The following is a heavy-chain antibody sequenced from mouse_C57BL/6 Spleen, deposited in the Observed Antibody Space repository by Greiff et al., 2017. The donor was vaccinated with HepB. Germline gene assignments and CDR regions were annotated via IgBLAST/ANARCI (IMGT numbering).Heavy chain of an antibody. CDR1: GFNIKDYY. CDR3: DRGDITTVVAEGYYFDY. V-gene: IGHV14-2*01. J-gene: IGHJ2*01. CDR2: IDPEDGET. Sequence: VQLQQSGAELVKPGASVKLSCTASGFNIKDYYMHWVKQRTEQGLEWIGRIDPEDGETKYAPKFQGKATITADTSSNTAYLQLSSLTSEDTAVYYCDRGDITTVVAEGYYFDYWGQGTTLTVSS. D-gene: IGHD1-1*01.